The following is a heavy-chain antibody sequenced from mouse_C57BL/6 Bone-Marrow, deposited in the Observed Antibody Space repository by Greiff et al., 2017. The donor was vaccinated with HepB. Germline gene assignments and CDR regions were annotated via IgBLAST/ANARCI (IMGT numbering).Heavy chain of an antibody. J-gene: IGHJ3*01. CDR2: ISNGGGST. V-gene: IGHV5-12*01. D-gene: IGHD2-4*01. CDR3: ARGGYEYDFCFAY. CDR1: GFTFSDYY. Sequence: EVKLMESGGGLVQPGGSLKLSCAASGFTFSDYYMYWVRQTPEKRLEWVAYISNGGGSTYYPDTVKGRFTISRDNAKNTLYLQMSRLKSEDTAMYYCARGGYEYDFCFAYWGQVTLVTVSA.